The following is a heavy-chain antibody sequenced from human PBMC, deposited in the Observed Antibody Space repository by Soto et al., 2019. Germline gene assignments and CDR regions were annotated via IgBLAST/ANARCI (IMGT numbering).Heavy chain of an antibody. V-gene: IGHV1-69*01. Sequence: QVQLVQSGAEVKKPGSSVKVSCKASGGTFSSYAISWVRQAPGQGLEWMGGIIPIFGTANYAQKFQGRVTITADESTSTAYMELRSLRSEDTAVYYCARDSCSSTSCYWDYYYYGMDVWGQGTTVTVSS. CDR2: IIPIFGTA. CDR3: ARDSCSSTSCYWDYYYYGMDV. D-gene: IGHD2-2*01. J-gene: IGHJ6*02. CDR1: GGTFSSYA.